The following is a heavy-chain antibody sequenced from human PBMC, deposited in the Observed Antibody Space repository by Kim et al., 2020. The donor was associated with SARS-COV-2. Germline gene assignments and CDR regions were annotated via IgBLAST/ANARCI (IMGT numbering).Heavy chain of an antibody. J-gene: IGHJ6*04. D-gene: IGHD3-9*01. CDR2: INSDGSST. CDR1: GFTFSSYW. V-gene: IGHV3-74*01. CDR3: ARATLTCPPDFLTGYCSEYDYDGVDV. Sequence: GGSLRLSCTASGFTFSSYWMHWVRQVPGEGLVWVSRINSDGSSTTYGDSVKGRFTISRDNAKNTLYLQMSSLRAEDTAVYYCARATLTCPPDFLTGYCSEYDYDGVDVWGKGTTVTVSS.